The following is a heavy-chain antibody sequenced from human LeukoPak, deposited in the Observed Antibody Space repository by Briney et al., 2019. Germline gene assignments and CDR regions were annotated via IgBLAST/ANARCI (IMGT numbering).Heavy chain of an antibody. CDR1: GFTFSSYS. V-gene: IGHV3-48*01. D-gene: IGHD4-11*01. J-gene: IGHJ4*02. CDR2: ISSTSSTI. CDR3: ARAHPGDYSDFQFDY. Sequence: GGFLRLSCAASGFTFSSYSMNWVRQAPGKGLEWVSYISSTSSTIYYADSVKGRFTISRDNAKNSLYLQMNSLRAEDTAVYYCARAHPGDYSDFQFDYWGQGTLVTVSS.